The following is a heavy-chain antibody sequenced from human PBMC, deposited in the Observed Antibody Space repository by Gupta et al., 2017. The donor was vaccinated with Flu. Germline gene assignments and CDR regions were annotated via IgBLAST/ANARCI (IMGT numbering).Heavy chain of an antibody. CDR1: GITISNFG. CDR2: ALSDEDTV. J-gene: IGHJ5*01. Sequence: VQLVESGGRVVQPGRSLRLSCVDSGITISNFGMHWVRQAPGKGLEWVALALSDEDTVYYADSVKGRFTISRDNSRNTLYLQMNSLRPDDTAVYYCARDLYTSGWFFDSWGQGTQVTVSS. V-gene: IGHV3-30*03. CDR3: ARDLYTSGWFFDS. D-gene: IGHD6-19*01.